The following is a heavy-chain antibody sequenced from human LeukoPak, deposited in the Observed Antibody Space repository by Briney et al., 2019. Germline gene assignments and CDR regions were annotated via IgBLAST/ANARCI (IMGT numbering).Heavy chain of an antibody. Sequence: SETLSLTCTVSGGSISSYYWSWIRQPPGKGLEWIGYIYYSGSTNYNPSLKSRVTISVDTSKNQFSLKLSSVTAADTAVYYCARDRGGWSDAFDIWGQGTVVTVSS. CDR2: IYYSGST. J-gene: IGHJ3*02. D-gene: IGHD3-10*01. CDR1: GGSISSYY. CDR3: ARDRGGWSDAFDI. V-gene: IGHV4-59*01.